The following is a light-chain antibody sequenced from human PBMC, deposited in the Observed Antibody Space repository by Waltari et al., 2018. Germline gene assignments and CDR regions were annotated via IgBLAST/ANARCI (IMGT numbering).Light chain of an antibody. CDR1: SSDAGSYNP. CDR3: CSYAGSSPSVV. Sequence: QSALTQPASVSASPGQSINISCTGTSSDAGSYNPVSCYQHHPGKATKGMIYAGSERPSGVSNRFSGSKSGNTASLTISGLQAEDEADYYCCSYAGSSPSVVFGGGTKLTVL. CDR2: AGS. V-gene: IGLV2-23*01. J-gene: IGLJ2*01.